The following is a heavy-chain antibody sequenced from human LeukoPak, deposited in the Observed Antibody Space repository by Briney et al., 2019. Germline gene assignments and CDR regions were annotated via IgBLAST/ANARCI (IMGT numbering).Heavy chain of an antibody. Sequence: GGSLRLSCAASGFTFSSYSMNWVRQAPGKGLEWVSYISSSSSTIYYADSVKGRFTISRDNAKNSLYLQMNSLRDEDTAVYYCARGRYYDSSGYPNWFDPWGQGTLVTVSS. D-gene: IGHD3-22*01. CDR1: GFTFSSYS. CDR3: ARGRYYDSSGYPNWFDP. V-gene: IGHV3-48*02. J-gene: IGHJ5*02. CDR2: ISSSSSTI.